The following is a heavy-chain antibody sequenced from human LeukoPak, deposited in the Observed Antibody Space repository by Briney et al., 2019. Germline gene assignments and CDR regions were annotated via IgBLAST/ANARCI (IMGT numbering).Heavy chain of an antibody. Sequence: PSETLSLTCAVYGGSFRGYYWSWIRQPPGKGLEWIGEINHRGSTNYNPSLKSRVIISVDTSKNQIPLKLSSVTAADTAVYYCARAGDNSGYADYWGQGTLVTVSS. CDR2: INHRGST. CDR3: ARAGDNSGYADY. D-gene: IGHD3-22*01. CDR1: GGSFRGYY. V-gene: IGHV4-34*01. J-gene: IGHJ4*02.